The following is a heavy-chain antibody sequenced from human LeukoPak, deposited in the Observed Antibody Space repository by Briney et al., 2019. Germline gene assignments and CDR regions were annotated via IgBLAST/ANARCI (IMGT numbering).Heavy chain of an antibody. J-gene: IGHJ4*02. CDR2: INTNTGNP. Sequence: ASVKVSCKASGYTFTSYGISWVRQAPGQGLEWMGWINTNTGNPTYAQGFTGRFVFSLDTSVSTAYLQISSLKAEDTAVYYCARGGYSYGFGYWGQGTLVTVSS. V-gene: IGHV7-4-1*02. D-gene: IGHD5-18*01. CDR1: GYTFTSYG. CDR3: ARGGYSYGFGY.